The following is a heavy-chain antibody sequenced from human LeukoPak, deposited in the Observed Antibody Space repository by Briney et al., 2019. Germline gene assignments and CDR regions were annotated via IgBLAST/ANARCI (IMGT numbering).Heavy chain of an antibody. CDR2: IYYSGST. V-gene: IGHV4-59*12. CDR1: GGSISSYY. D-gene: IGHD3-3*01. CDR3: ARDLVGRSGLEWLNPFDY. J-gene: IGHJ4*02. Sequence: PSETLSLTCTVSGGSISSYYWSWIRQPPGKGLEWIGYIYYSGSTNYNPSLKSRVTISVDTSKNQFSLKLSSVTAADTAVYYCARDLVGRSGLEWLNPFDYWGQGTLVTVSS.